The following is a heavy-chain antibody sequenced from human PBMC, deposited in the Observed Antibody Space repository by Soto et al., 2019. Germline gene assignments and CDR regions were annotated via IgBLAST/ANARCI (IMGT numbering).Heavy chain of an antibody. V-gene: IGHV1-2*02. CDR1: GYTFTGYY. Sequence: ASVKVSCKASGYTFTGYYMHWVRQAPGQGLEWMGWINPNSGGTNYAQKFQGRVTMTTDTSTSTAYMELRSLRSDDTAVYYCARDLAPRDILTGYVRGYYYGMDVWGQGTTVTVSS. CDR3: ARDLAPRDILTGYVRGYYYGMDV. CDR2: INPNSGGT. J-gene: IGHJ6*02. D-gene: IGHD3-9*01.